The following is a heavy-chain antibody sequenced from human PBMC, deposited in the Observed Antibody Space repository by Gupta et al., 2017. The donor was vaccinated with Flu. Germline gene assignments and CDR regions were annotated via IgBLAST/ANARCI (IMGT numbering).Heavy chain of an antibody. J-gene: IGHJ6*02. CDR3: AKGSGPIVDTAMAHKLSPYYYYYYGMDV. D-gene: IGHD5-18*01. Sequence: VQPGGSLRLSCAASGFTFSSYAMSWVRQAPGKGLEWVSAISGSGGSTYYADSVKGRFTISRDNSKNTLYLQMNSLRAEDTAVYYCAKGSGPIVDTAMAHKLSPYYYYYYGMDVWGQGTTVTVSS. CDR1: GFTFSSYA. CDR2: ISGSGGST. V-gene: IGHV3-23*01.